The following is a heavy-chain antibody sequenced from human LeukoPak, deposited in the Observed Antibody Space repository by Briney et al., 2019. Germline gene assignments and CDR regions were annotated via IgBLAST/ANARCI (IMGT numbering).Heavy chain of an antibody. J-gene: IGHJ4*02. Sequence: ASVKVSCKASGYTFSDYGISWVRQAPGQGLEWMGWVSAYNGNTNYAQKLQGRVTMTTDTSTNTAYMELRSLISDDTAVYYCVGDSSGVFDYWGQGTQVTVSS. CDR2: VSAYNGNT. CDR1: GYTFSDYG. D-gene: IGHD3-22*01. V-gene: IGHV1-18*01. CDR3: VGDSSGVFDY.